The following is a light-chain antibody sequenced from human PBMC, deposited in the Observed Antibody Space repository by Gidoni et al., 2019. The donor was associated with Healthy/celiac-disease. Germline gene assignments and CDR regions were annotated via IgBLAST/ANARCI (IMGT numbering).Light chain of an antibody. CDR1: QSISSY. J-gene: IGKJ4*01. CDR3: QQIYSTPLT. CDR2: AAS. Sequence: DIQMTQSPSSLSASVGDRVTITCRASQSISSYLNWYQQKPGKAPKLLFYAASSLQSGVPSRFSGSGSGTDFTLTISSLQPEDFATYYCQQIYSTPLTFGGGTKVEIK. V-gene: IGKV1-39*01.